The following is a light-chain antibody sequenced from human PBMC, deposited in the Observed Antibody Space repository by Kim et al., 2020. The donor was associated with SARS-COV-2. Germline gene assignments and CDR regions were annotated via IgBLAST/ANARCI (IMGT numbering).Light chain of an antibody. V-gene: IGLV1-47*02. CDR1: TSNIGSNS. J-gene: IGLJ2*01. CDR2: SNN. CDR3: AAWDDSLSGFVV. Sequence: VTISCSGGTSNIGSNSVYWYQQLPGTPAILLIYSNNQRPSGVPDRFSGSKSGTSASLAISGLRSEDEADYYCAAWDDSLSGFVVFGGGTQLTVL.